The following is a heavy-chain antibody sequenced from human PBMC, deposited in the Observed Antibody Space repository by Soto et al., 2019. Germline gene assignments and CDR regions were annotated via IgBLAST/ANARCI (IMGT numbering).Heavy chain of an antibody. V-gene: IGHV1-46*01. CDR2: MNPSGGSP. CDR1: GYTFTTYH. D-gene: IGHD1-1*01. J-gene: IGHJ6*02. Sequence: GASVKVSCKASGYTFTTYHMHWVRQAPGQGLEWMGIMNPSGGSPNYAQKFQGRVTMTRDTSXXXXXXXXXXXXXXXXXXXXCAXRGGVPELEPRHFVMDVWGQGTTVTVSS. CDR3: AXRGGVPELEPRHFVMDV.